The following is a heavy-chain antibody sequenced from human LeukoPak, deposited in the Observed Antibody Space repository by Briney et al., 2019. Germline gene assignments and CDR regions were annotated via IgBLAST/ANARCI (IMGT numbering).Heavy chain of an antibody. CDR1: GFTFSGSA. D-gene: IGHD3-10*01. CDR3: TRRPPITMVRGVTSDY. J-gene: IGHJ4*02. CDR2: IRSKANSYAT. Sequence: QSGGSLRLSCAASGFTFSGSAMHWVRQASGKGLEWVGRIRSKANSYATAYAASVKGRFTISRDDSKNTAYLQMNSLETEDTAVYYCTRRPPITMVRGVTSDYWGQGTLVTVSS. V-gene: IGHV3-73*01.